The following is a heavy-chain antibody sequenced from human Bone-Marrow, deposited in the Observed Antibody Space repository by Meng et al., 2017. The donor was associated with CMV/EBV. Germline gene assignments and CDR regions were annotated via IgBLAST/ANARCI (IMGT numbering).Heavy chain of an antibody. D-gene: IGHD3-10*01. J-gene: IGHJ5*02. CDR3: ARDRVYYGSGSYYSTWFDP. Sequence: FSRSALSWVRHAPGQGLAWLSAISGSGGSTYYAASVKGRFTISRDNSKNTLYLQMNSLRAEDTAVYYCARDRVYYGSGSYYSTWFDPWGQGTLVTVSS. CDR2: ISGSGGST. CDR1: FSRSA. V-gene: IGHV3-23*01.